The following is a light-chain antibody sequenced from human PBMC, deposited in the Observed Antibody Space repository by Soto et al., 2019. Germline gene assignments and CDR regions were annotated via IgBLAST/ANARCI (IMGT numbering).Light chain of an antibody. CDR1: QSVSNY. CDR3: HQRSNWPRA. Sequence: EIVLTQSPATLSLSPGERATLSYRASQSVSNYLAWYQQKPGQAPRLLIYDASNRATGIPARFSGSGSGTDFTLTISSLEPEDFAVYYCHQRSNWPRAFGPGTKVDIK. V-gene: IGKV3-11*01. CDR2: DAS. J-gene: IGKJ3*01.